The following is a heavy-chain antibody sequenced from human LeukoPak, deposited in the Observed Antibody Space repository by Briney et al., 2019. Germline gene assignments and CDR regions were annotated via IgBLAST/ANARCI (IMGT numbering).Heavy chain of an antibody. CDR2: INSDGSST. CDR1: GFTFSSYW. CDR3: AKEHDYVWGSYRRNWFDP. J-gene: IGHJ5*02. D-gene: IGHD3-16*02. Sequence: QSGGSLRLSCAASGFTFSSYWMHWVRQAPGKGLVWVSRINSDGSSTSYADSVKGRFTISSDNSKNTLYLQMNSLRAEDTAVYYCAKEHDYVWGSYRRNWFDPWGQGTLVTVSS. V-gene: IGHV3-74*01.